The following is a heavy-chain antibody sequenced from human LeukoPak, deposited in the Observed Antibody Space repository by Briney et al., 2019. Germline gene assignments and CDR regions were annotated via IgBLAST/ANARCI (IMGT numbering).Heavy chain of an antibody. Sequence: SETLSLTCAVYGGSFSGYYWSWIRQPPGKGLEWIGEINHSGSTNYNPSLKSRVTISVDTSKNQFSLKLSSVTAADTAVYYCARGSRRTGYFLWGQGTLVTVSS. V-gene: IGHV4-34*01. J-gene: IGHJ4*02. CDR3: ARGSRRTGYFL. CDR2: INHSGST. CDR1: GGSFSGYY. D-gene: IGHD3/OR15-3a*01.